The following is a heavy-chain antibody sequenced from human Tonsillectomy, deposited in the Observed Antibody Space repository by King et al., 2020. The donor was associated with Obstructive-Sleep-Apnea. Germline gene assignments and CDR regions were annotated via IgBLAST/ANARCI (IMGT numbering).Heavy chain of an antibody. CDR2: ISYDGSKK. CDR3: AREVVGAIYFDC. J-gene: IGHJ4*02. D-gene: IGHD1-26*01. V-gene: IGHV3-30-3*01. Sequence: VQLVESGGGVVQPGGSLRLSCGASGFTFSTHAVHWVRQAPGKGLEWVAVISYDGSKKYYADSVKGRFTISRDNSKKTLYLQMNSLRAEDTAVYYCAREVVGAIYFDCWGQGALVTVSS. CDR1: GFTFSTHA.